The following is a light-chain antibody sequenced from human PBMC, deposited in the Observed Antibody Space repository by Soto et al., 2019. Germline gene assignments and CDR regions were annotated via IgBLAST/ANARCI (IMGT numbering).Light chain of an antibody. J-gene: IGKJ2*01. Sequence: EIVLTQSPGTLSLSPGERATLSCRASQSVSNTYLAWYQQKPGQAPRLLIYDASSRATGIPDRFSGSGSGTDFTLTISRLEPEDFVVYYCQQYGSSPPYTFGQGTKLEIK. CDR3: QQYGSSPPYT. CDR1: QSVSNTY. V-gene: IGKV3-20*01. CDR2: DAS.